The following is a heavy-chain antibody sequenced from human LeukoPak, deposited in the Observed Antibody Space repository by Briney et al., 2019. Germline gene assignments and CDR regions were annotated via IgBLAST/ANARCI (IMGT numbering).Heavy chain of an antibody. V-gene: IGHV1-18*01. J-gene: IGHJ3*02. CDR2: ISAYNGNT. Sequence: ASVKVSCKASGYTFTTYGITWVRQAPGQGLEWMGWISAYNGNTNYAQKLQGRVTMTTDPSTSTAYMELRSLRSDDTAVYYCARVDIVVVPDVRPVDGPFDAFDIWGQGTMVTVSS. CDR1: GYTFTTYG. D-gene: IGHD2-2*01. CDR3: ARVDIVVVPDVRPVDGPFDAFDI.